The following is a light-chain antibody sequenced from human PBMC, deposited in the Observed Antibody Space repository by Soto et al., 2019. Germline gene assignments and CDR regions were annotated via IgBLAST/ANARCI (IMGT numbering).Light chain of an antibody. V-gene: IGKV3-15*01. CDR1: QSVSSN. CDR3: QQYHNWPIT. Sequence: DIVMTQSPDSLAVSLGERATINCKSSQSVSSNLAWHQQKPGQAPRILMYDASTRATGISARFSGSGSGTEFTLTISSLQSEDFAVYYCQQYHNWPITFGQGTRLEI. CDR2: DAS. J-gene: IGKJ5*01.